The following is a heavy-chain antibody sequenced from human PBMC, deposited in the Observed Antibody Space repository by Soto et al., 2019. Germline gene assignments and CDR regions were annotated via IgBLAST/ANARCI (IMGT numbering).Heavy chain of an antibody. CDR2: ISSSSSYI. V-gene: IGHV3-21*01. D-gene: IGHD1-26*01. CDR1: GFTFSSYS. J-gene: IGHJ5*02. CDR3: ARMMMGATAWFDP. Sequence: LRLSCAASGFTFSSYSMNWVRQAPGKGLEWVSSISSSSSYIYYADSVKGRFTISRDNAKNSLYLQMNSLRAEDTAVYYCARMMMGATAWFDPWGQGTLVTVS.